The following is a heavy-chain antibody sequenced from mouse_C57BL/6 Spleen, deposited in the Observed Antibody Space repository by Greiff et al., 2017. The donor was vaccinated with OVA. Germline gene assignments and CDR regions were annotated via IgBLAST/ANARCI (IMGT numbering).Heavy chain of an antibody. CDR2: IDPETGGT. J-gene: IGHJ3*01. D-gene: IGHD1-1*01. CDR1: GYTFPDYA. V-gene: IGHV1-15*01. CDR3: TVYYGSPFAY. Sequence: QVQLKQSGAELVRPGASVTLSCKASGYTFPDYAMPWVKQTPVHGLEWIGAIDPETGGTAYNQKFKGKAILTADKSSSTAYMELRSLTSEDSAVYYCTVYYGSPFAYWGQGTLVTVSA.